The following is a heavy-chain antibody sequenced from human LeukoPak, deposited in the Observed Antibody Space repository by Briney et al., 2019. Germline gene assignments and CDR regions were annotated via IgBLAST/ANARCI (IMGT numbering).Heavy chain of an antibody. V-gene: IGHV3-74*01. Sequence: QPGGSLRLSCAASGFTFSSSWMHWVRQAPGKGLVWVSRINPGGSVTTYADSAKGRFTISRDNAKNTLYLQLNSLTVEDTAVYYCSRDRAAAGTWEDYWGQGTLVTVSS. CDR3: SRDRAAAGTWEDY. D-gene: IGHD6-13*01. J-gene: IGHJ4*02. CDR1: GFTFSSSW. CDR2: INPGGSVT.